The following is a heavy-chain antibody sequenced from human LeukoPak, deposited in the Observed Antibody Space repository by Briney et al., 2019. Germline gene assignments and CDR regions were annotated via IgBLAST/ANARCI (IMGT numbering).Heavy chain of an antibody. CDR2: ISSSGSTI. D-gene: IGHD3-3*01. CDR3: ARDDFWSGYSYDL. Sequence: GGSLRLSCAASGFTFSSYEMNWVRQAPGKGLXXXSYISSSGSTIYYADSVKGRFTISRDNAKNSLYLQMNSLRAEDTAVYYCARDDFWSGYSYDLWGRGTLVTVSS. V-gene: IGHV3-48*03. CDR1: GFTFSSYE. J-gene: IGHJ2*01.